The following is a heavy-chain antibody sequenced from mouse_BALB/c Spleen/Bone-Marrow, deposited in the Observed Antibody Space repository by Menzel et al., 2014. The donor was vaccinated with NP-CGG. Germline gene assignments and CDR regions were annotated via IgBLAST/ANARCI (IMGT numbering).Heavy chain of an antibody. J-gene: IGHJ3*01. D-gene: IGHD2-4*01. V-gene: IGHV5-6-5*01. CDR1: GFTFSSYA. CDR2: INNGGST. CDR3: ARERDYDWFAY. Sequence: EVQRVESGGGLVKPGGSLKLSCAASGFTFSSYAMSWVRQTPEKRLEWVASINNGGSTYYPDSVKGRFTISRDNAGNILFLQMSSLRSEDTAMYYCARERDYDWFAYWGQGTLVTVSA.